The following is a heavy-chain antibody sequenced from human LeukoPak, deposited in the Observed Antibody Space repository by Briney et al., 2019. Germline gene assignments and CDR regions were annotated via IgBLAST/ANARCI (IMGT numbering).Heavy chain of an antibody. Sequence: GGSLRLSCVASGFTFSSYAMSWVRQAPGKGLEWVSAISGSGGSTYYADSVKGRFTISRDNSKNTLYLQMNSLRAEDTAVYYCAKARGDYDILTGYYGGGYYFDYWGQGTLVTVSS. CDR3: AKARGDYDILTGYYGGGYYFDY. V-gene: IGHV3-23*01. CDR2: ISGSGGST. J-gene: IGHJ4*02. D-gene: IGHD3-9*01. CDR1: GFTFSSYA.